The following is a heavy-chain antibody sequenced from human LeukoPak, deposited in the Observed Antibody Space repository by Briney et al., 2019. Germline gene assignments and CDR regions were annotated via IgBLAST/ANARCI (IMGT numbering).Heavy chain of an antibody. CDR1: GFTFSSYS. CDR3: AKDEARAVAKITLNFDY. V-gene: IGHV3-48*01. Sequence: GGSLRLSCAASGFTFSSYSMNWVRQAPGKGLEWVSYISSSSSTIYYADSVKGRFTISRDNSKNTLYLQMDSLRAEDTAVYYCAKDEARAVAKITLNFDYWGQGTLVTVSS. J-gene: IGHJ4*02. CDR2: ISSSSSTI. D-gene: IGHD5-12*01.